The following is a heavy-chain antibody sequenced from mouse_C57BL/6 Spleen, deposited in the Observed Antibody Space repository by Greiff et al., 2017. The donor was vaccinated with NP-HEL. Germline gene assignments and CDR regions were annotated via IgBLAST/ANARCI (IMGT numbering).Heavy chain of an antibody. J-gene: IGHJ2*01. Sequence: QVQLQQSGAELVKPGASVKLSCKASGYTFTSYWMHWVKQRTGRGLEWIGRIDPNSGGTKYNEKFKSKATLTVDKSSSTAYMQLSSLTSEDSAVYYCGRREEWGVYFDYWGQGTTLTVSS. CDR3: GRREEWGVYFDY. V-gene: IGHV1-72*01. CDR1: GYTFTSYW. CDR2: IDPNSGGT.